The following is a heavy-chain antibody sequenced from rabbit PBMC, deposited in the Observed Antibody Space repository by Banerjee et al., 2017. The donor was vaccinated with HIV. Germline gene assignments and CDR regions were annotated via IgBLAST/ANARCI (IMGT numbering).Heavy chain of an antibody. D-gene: IGHD1-1*01. CDR3: ARHASGSGYYYYFNL. CDR1: GFSFSSSYN. CDR2: IRGDSSGST. Sequence: QSLEESGGDLVKPGASLTLTCTASGFSFSSSYNMCWVRQAPGKGLEWIACIRGDSSGSTYYANWAKGRFTISLDNAQNTVFLQMTSLTAADTATYFCARHASGSGYYYYFNLWGQGTLVTVS. V-gene: IGHV1S40*01. J-gene: IGHJ4*01.